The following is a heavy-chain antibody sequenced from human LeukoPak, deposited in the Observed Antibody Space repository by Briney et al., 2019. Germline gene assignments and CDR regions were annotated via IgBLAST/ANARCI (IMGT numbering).Heavy chain of an antibody. CDR3: ARAVDSSSSNIDY. D-gene: IGHD6-6*01. J-gene: IGHJ4*02. CDR1: GLTFSSYG. Sequence: GGSPRLSCAASGLTFSSYGMHWVRQAPGKGLEWVAVIWYDGSNKYYADSVKGRFTISRDNSKNTLYLQMNSLRAEDTAVYYCARAVDSSSSNIDYWGQGTLVTVSS. CDR2: IWYDGSNK. V-gene: IGHV3-33*01.